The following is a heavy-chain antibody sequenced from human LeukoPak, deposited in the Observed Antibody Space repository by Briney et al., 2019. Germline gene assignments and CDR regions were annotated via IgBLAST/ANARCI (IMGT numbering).Heavy chain of an antibody. D-gene: IGHD6-13*01. Sequence: GGSLRLSCAASGFTFDDYAMHWVRQAPGKGLEWVSGISWNSGSIGYADSVKGRFTISRDNAKNSLYLQMNSLRAEDTALYYCAKDIGPGFRKAGNLGGEEQLDPGAFDIWGQGTMVTVSS. CDR2: ISWNSGSI. CDR1: GFTFDDYA. CDR3: AKDIGPGFRKAGNLGGEEQLDPGAFDI. J-gene: IGHJ3*02. V-gene: IGHV3-9*01.